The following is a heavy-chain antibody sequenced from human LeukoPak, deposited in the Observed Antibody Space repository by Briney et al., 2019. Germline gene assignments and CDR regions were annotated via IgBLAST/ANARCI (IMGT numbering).Heavy chain of an antibody. CDR2: IYYSGST. V-gene: IGHV4-31*03. CDR1: GGSISSGGYY. J-gene: IGHJ4*02. Sequence: SETLSLTCTVSGGSISSGGYYWSWIRQHPGKGLEWIGYIYYSGSTYYNPSLKSRVTISVDTSKNQFSLKLSSVTAADTAVYYCARHSNSGYDNSRVDYWGQGTLVTVSS. D-gene: IGHD5-12*01. CDR3: ARHSNSGYDNSRVDY.